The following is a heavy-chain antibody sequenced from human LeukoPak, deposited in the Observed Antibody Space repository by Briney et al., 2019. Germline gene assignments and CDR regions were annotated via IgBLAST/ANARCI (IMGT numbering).Heavy chain of an antibody. CDR3: ASAPLGSTRP. CDR2: ISSSSSSI. J-gene: IGHJ5*02. D-gene: IGHD1-26*01. V-gene: IGHV3-21*01. CDR1: GFTFSNYN. Sequence: GGSLRLSCAASGFTFSNYNMNWVRQAPGKGLEWVSSISSSSSSINYADSLKGRFTISRDNAKNSLYLQMNSLRAEDTAVYYCASAPLGSTRPWGQGTLVTVFS.